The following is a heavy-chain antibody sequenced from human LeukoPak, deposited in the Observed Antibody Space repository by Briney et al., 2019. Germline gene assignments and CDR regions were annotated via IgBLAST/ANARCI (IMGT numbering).Heavy chain of an antibody. CDR3: AKDRFGVARPYFDY. CDR1: GFTFSSNW. CDR2: IRQDGSEK. Sequence: PGGSLRLSCAASGFTFSSNWMSWVRQAPGKGLEWVANIRQDGSEKYYADSVKGRFSISRDNAKNSLYLQMKSLRAEDTAVYYCAKDRFGVARPYFDYWGQGTLVTVSS. V-gene: IGHV3-7*03. J-gene: IGHJ4*02. D-gene: IGHD3-3*01.